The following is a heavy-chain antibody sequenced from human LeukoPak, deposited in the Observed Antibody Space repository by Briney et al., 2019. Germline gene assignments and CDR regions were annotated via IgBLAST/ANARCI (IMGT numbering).Heavy chain of an antibody. CDR2: IYHSGST. J-gene: IGHJ6*04. CDR3: ARALQVVPAAWEDYYYGMDV. Sequence: SGTLSLTCAVSGGSISSSNWWSWVRQPPGKGLEWIGEIYHSGSTNYNPSLKSRVTISGDKSKNQFSLKLSSVTAADTAVYYCARALQVVPAAWEDYYYGMDVWGKGTTVTVSS. CDR1: GGSISSSNW. V-gene: IGHV4-4*02. D-gene: IGHD2-2*01.